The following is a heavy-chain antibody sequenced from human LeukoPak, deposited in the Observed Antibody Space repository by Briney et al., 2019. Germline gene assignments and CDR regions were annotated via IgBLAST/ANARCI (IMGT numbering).Heavy chain of an antibody. J-gene: IGHJ4*02. CDR1: GFTFSSYW. Sequence: GGSLRLSCAASGFTFSSYWMSWVRQAPGKGLEWVANIKQDGSEKYYVDSVKGRFTISRDNAKNSLYLQMNSLRAEDTAVYYCARDFTSGYSGSSSFDYWGQGTLVTVSS. D-gene: IGHD1-26*01. CDR3: ARDFTSGYSGSSSFDY. CDR2: IKQDGSEK. V-gene: IGHV3-7*01.